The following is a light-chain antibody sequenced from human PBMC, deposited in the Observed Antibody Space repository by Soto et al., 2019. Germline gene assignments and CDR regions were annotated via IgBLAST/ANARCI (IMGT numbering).Light chain of an antibody. J-gene: IGKJ1*01. V-gene: IGKV1-5*03. CDR2: EAS. CDR3: QQYSSYSAGT. CDR1: QSIDSW. Sequence: DIQMTQSPSTLSASVGDRVTITCRASQSIDSWLAWYQQKPGKNPNLLIYEASSLESGVPSRFSGSGSGTEFTLTISNLQPDDFATYYCQQYSSYSAGTFGQGTKVEIK.